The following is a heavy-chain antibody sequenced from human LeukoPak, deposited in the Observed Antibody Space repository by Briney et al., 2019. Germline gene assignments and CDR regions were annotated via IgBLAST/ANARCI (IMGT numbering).Heavy chain of an antibody. CDR1: GYTFTSYG. V-gene: IGHV1-18*01. CDR2: ISAYNGNT. D-gene: IGHD2-2*01. Sequence: GESLKISCKGSGYTFTSYGISWVRQAPGQGLEWMGWISAYNGNTNYAQKLQGRVTMTTDTSTSTAYMELRSLRSDDTAVYYCARDRTDIVVVPAAPGDYWGQGTLVTVSS. J-gene: IGHJ4*02. CDR3: ARDRTDIVVVPAAPGDY.